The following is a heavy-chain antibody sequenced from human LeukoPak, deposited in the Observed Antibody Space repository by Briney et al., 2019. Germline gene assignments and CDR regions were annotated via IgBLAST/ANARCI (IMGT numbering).Heavy chain of an antibody. J-gene: IGHJ5*02. CDR1: GGSISSYY. Sequence: PSETLSLTCTVSGGSISSYYWSWIRQPPGKGLEWIGYIYYSGSTNYNPSLKSRVTISVDTSKNQFSLKLSSVTAADTAVYYCARRRSTSCYHPWGQGTLVTVSS. CDR3: ARRRSTSCYHP. V-gene: IGHV4-59*01. D-gene: IGHD2-2*01. CDR2: IYYSGST.